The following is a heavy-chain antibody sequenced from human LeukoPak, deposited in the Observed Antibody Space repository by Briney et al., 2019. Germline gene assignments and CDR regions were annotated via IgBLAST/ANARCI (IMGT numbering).Heavy chain of an antibody. D-gene: IGHD1-1*01. V-gene: IGHV1-69*05. CDR1: VGTFSSYS. CDR2: IIPIFGTA. CDR3: AREGSTYYMDV. J-gene: IGHJ6*03. Sequence: SVKVSCKASVGTFSSYSLSWVRQAPGQGLEWMGRIIPIFGTANSAQKLQGRVTITTAESTSTAYMELSGMRSEDTAVYYCAREGSTYYMDVWGKGTTVTVSS.